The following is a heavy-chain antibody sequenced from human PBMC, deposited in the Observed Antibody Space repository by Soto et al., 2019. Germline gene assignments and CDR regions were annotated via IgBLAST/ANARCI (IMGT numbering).Heavy chain of an antibody. CDR2: INHSGST. CDR3: ARGRKKVAVAGSVFDY. CDR1: GGSFSGYY. J-gene: IGHJ4*02. Sequence: SETLSLTCAVYGGSFSGYYWSWIRQPPGKGLEWIGEINHSGSTNYNPSLKSRVTISVDTSRNQFSLKLSSVTAADTAVYYCARGRKKVAVAGSVFDYWGQGTLVTVSS. V-gene: IGHV4-34*01. D-gene: IGHD6-19*01.